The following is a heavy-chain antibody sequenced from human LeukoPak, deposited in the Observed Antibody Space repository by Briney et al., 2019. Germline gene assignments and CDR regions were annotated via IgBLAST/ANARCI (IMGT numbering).Heavy chain of an antibody. J-gene: IGHJ3*02. CDR1: GFTFSHYW. CDR2: IKEDGSQK. CDR3: AKGLYGDYDDAFDI. D-gene: IGHD4-17*01. V-gene: IGHV3-7*03. Sequence: GGSLRLSCAASGFTFSHYWMSWVRQAPGTGLQWVANIKEDGSQKYYVDSLKGRFTISRDNAKSSVYLQMNSLRAEDTAVYYCAKGLYGDYDDAFDIWGQGTMVTVSS.